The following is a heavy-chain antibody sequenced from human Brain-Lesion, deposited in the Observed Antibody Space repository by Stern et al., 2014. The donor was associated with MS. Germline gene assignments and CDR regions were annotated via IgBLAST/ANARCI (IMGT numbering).Heavy chain of an antibody. CDR1: GYTFSSYD. D-gene: IGHD2-2*01. J-gene: IGHJ5*02. V-gene: IGHV1-8*01. CDR2: MNPYSGNT. Sequence: QDQLVQSGAEVKQPGASVKVSCKASGYTFSSYDITWVRQASGHGLEWMGWMNPYSGNTGYAQKFKARVSMPSDPSISTVYMELTSLTSDDTAVYFCARAVRNQLLSESWGRGTRVTVPS. CDR3: ARAVRNQLLSES.